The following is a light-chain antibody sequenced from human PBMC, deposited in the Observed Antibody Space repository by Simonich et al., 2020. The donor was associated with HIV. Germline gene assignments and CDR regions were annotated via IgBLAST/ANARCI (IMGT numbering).Light chain of an antibody. CDR2: AAG. Sequence: IQMPQSPSSLSASVGDRVTITCRASHDISNSLAWYQQQAGNAPKRLRYAAGSLDSGVPARFSGSGSGTGYTRTIGSLQPEDLATYYWQQYYGTPTFGQGTKLEIK. CDR3: QQYYGTPT. V-gene: IGKV1-NL1*01. CDR1: HDISNS. J-gene: IGKJ2*01.